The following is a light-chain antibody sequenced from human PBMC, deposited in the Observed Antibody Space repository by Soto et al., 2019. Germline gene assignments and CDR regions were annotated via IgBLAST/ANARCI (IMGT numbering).Light chain of an antibody. CDR1: SSDVGLYNL. CDR2: EGS. J-gene: IGLJ2*01. Sequence: QSALTQPASVSGSPGQSITISCTGTSSDVGLYNLVSWYQQRPGKAPKLIIYEGSKRPSGVSNRFSGSKSGNTAFLTISGLQAEDESDYFCCSFVGTSLVFGGGTKLTVL. CDR3: CSFVGTSLV. V-gene: IGLV2-23*01.